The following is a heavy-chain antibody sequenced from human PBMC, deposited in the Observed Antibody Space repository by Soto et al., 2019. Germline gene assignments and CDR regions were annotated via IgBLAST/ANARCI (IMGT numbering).Heavy chain of an antibody. Sequence: ASVKVSCKASGGTFSSYCVSWVRQAPGQGLEWMGGIIPIFGTANYAQKFQGRVTITADESTSTAYMELSSLRSEDTAVYYCARDEPPRTHDAFVSWGQGTMVTVSS. J-gene: IGHJ3*02. V-gene: IGHV1-69*13. CDR3: ARDEPPRTHDAFVS. CDR1: GGTFSSYC. CDR2: IIPIFGTA.